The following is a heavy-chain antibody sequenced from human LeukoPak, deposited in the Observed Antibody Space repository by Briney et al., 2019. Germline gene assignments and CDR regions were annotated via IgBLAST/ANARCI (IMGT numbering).Heavy chain of an antibody. Sequence: GGSLRLSCTASGFSFSNYAMTWVRQAPGKGLEWVSVISDSGVITYYADSVKGRFTISRDNSKNTLYLQMNSLRAEDTAVYFCARDRGSHYLDYWGQGTLVTVSS. CDR2: ISDSGVIT. V-gene: IGHV3-23*01. CDR1: GFSFSNYA. CDR3: ARDRGSHYLDY. D-gene: IGHD1-26*01. J-gene: IGHJ4*02.